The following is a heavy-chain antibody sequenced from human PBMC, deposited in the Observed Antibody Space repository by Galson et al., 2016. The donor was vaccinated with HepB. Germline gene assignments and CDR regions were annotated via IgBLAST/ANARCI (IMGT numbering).Heavy chain of an antibody. J-gene: IGHJ4*01. V-gene: IGHV3-30*18. CDR1: GFTFSTYD. CDR2: TSSDGRST. D-gene: IGHD3-3*01. Sequence: SLRLSCAASGFTFSTYDMHWVRQAPGKGLQWVGFTSSDGRSTYYVDSVKGRFTISRDNSKNTLYLQMNSLRAEDTAVYYCAKRSGRKIYDFWTGSGIDYWGRGTLVTVSS. CDR3: AKRSGRKIYDFWTGSGIDY.